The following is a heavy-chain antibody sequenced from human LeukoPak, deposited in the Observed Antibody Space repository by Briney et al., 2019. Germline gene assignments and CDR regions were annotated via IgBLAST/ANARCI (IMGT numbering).Heavy chain of an antibody. V-gene: IGHV4-4*07. CDR2: IYTSGST. CDR3: ARAWGGGWFDP. Sequence: SETLSLTCPVSGGFISSYYWSWIRQPAGRGVDWIGRIYTSGSTNYNPSLKSRVTMSVDTSKNQFSLKLSSVTAADTAVYYCARAWGGGWFDPWGQGTLVTVSS. CDR1: GGFISSYY. J-gene: IGHJ5*02. D-gene: IGHD3-10*01.